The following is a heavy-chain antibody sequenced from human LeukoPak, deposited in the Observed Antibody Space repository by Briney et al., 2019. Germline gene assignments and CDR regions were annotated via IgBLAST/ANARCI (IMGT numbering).Heavy chain of an antibody. V-gene: IGHV1-18*01. CDR1: GYTFTSYG. CDR2: ISAYNGNT. J-gene: IGHJ4*02. Sequence: ASVKVSCKASGYTFTSYGISWVRQAPGQGLEWMGWISAYNGNTNYAQKLQGRVTMTTDTSTSTAYMELRSLRPDDTAVYYCAREYDRTTALGYWGQGTLVTVSS. D-gene: IGHD4-17*01. CDR3: AREYDRTTALGY.